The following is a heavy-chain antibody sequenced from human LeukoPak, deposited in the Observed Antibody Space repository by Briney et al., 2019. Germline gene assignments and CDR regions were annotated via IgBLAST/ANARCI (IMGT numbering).Heavy chain of an antibody. V-gene: IGHV3-30-3*01. J-gene: IGHJ4*02. CDR1: GFTLSSYA. CDR2: ISYDESNK. CDR3: ARSPSSWNEFDY. Sequence: GGSLRLSCAASGFTLSSYAMHWVRQAPGKGLEWVAVISYDESNKYYADSVKGRFTISRDNSKNTLYLQMNSLRAEDTAVYYCARSPSSWNEFDYWGQGTLVTVSS. D-gene: IGHD6-13*01.